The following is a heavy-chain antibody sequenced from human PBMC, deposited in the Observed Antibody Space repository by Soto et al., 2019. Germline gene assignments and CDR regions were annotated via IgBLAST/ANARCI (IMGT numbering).Heavy chain of an antibody. J-gene: IGHJ6*02. CDR2: ISYDGSNK. D-gene: IGHD2-8*01. Sequence: GGSLRLSCAASGFTFSSYGMHWVRQAPGKGLEWVAVISYDGSNKYYADSVKGRFTISRDNSKNTLYLQMNSLRAEDTAVYYFAKYNRQGYCTNGVCWHGMDVWGQGTTVTVSS. V-gene: IGHV3-30*18. CDR1: GFTFSSYG. CDR3: AKYNRQGYCTNGVCWHGMDV.